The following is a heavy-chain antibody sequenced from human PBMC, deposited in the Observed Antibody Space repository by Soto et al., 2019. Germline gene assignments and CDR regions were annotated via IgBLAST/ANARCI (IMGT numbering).Heavy chain of an antibody. CDR1: GGSISSYY. V-gene: IGHV4-59*01. Sequence: SETLSLTCTVSGGSISSYYWSWIRQPPGKGLEWIGYIYYSGSTNYNPSLKSRVTISVDTSKNQFSLKLSSVTAADTAVYYCARDTYYDSSGSRRGFDYWGQGTLVTVSS. D-gene: IGHD3-22*01. CDR3: ARDTYYDSSGSRRGFDY. CDR2: IYYSGST. J-gene: IGHJ4*02.